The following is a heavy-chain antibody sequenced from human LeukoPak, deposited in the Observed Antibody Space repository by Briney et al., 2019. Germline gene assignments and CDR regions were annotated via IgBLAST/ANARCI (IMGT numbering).Heavy chain of an antibody. Sequence: GGSLRLSCAASGFTFSDYYMSWIRQAPGKGLEWVSYISSSGSTIYYADSVKGRFTISSDNAKNSLYLQMNSLRAEDTAVYYCAGGYYYDSSGYYPPDYWGQGTLVTVSS. CDR2: ISSSGSTI. D-gene: IGHD3-22*01. J-gene: IGHJ4*02. CDR3: AGGYYYDSSGYYPPDY. CDR1: GFTFSDYY. V-gene: IGHV3-11*01.